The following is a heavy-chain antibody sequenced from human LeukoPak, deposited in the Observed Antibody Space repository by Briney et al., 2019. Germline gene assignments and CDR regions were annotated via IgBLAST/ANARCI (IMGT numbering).Heavy chain of an antibody. V-gene: IGHV3-30*02. CDR3: AKVLTGYCGSTSCPFDS. CDR2: IRHHGSNI. J-gene: IGHJ4*02. Sequence: PGGSLRLSCAASGFTFSSYGMHWVRQAPGKGLEGVAYIRHHGSNINYADSVKGRFTISRDNSKDTLFLQMSSLRAEDTAVYYCAKVLTGYCGSTSCPFDSWGQGTLVTVSS. D-gene: IGHD2-2*01. CDR1: GFTFSSYG.